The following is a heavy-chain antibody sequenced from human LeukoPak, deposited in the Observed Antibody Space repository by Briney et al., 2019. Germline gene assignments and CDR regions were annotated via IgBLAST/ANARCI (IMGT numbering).Heavy chain of an antibody. J-gene: IGHJ6*04. V-gene: IGHV3-7*01. CDR2: IKQDGSEK. CDR1: GFTFSSYW. D-gene: IGHD2-2*01. Sequence: SGGSLRLSCAASGFTFSSYWMSWVRQAPGKGLEWVANIKQDGSEKYYVDSVKGRFTISRDNAKNSLYLQMNSLRAEDTAVYYCARDYCSSTSCYEVVWGKGTTVTVSS. CDR3: ARDYCSSTSCYEVV.